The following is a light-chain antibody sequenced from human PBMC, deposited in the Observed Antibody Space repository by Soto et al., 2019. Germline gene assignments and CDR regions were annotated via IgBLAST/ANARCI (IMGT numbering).Light chain of an antibody. Sequence: DIQMTQYPSSLSASVGDRVTITSQASQDISNYLNCYQQKQGKAPNLLIYDPSSLESGVPSLFSSSGSGTEFPLTISSLHPDDFATYYCQQYQSSWTFGQGTKVDIK. J-gene: IGKJ1*01. CDR1: QDISNY. V-gene: IGKV1-5*01. CDR3: QQYQSSWT. CDR2: DPS.